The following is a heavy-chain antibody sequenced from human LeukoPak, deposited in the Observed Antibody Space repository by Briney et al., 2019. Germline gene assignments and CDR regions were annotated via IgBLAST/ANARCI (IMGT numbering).Heavy chain of an antibody. D-gene: IGHD2-15*01. Sequence: TSVKVSCKASGYTLTNYNISWVRQAPGQGLQWMGWINTDKGHTNFVPKFQGRVTVITDTSTNTAYMELRRLRSDDTAVYYCAREFGHCSGDNCFYFFDSWGQGSLVTVSS. CDR1: GYTLTNYN. CDR3: AREFGHCSGDNCFYFFDS. V-gene: IGHV1-18*01. J-gene: IGHJ4*02. CDR2: INTDKGHT.